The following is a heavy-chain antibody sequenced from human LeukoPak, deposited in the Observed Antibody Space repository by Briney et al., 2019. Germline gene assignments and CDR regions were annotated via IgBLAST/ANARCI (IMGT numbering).Heavy chain of an antibody. CDR3: ARGSWQCGSTTEQTLRHYYYYYMDV. V-gene: IGHV1-2*06. Sequence: ASVKVSCTASGYTFSGYYMHWVRQAPGQGLEWMGRINPNSGGTNYAQKFQGRVTMTRDTSISTAYMELSRLRSDDTAVYYSARGSWQCGSTTEQTLRHYYYYYMDVWGKETTVTVSS. CDR2: INPNSGGT. J-gene: IGHJ6*03. CDR1: GYTFSGYY. D-gene: IGHD1-1*01.